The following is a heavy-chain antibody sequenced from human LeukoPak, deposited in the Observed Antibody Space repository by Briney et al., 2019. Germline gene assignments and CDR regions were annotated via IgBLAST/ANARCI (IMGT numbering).Heavy chain of an antibody. D-gene: IGHD3-3*01. CDR3: ARDFIEANSLRFLEWSLYY. CDR2: ISADNGNT. CDR1: GYTFTSYG. V-gene: IGHV1-18*01. J-gene: IGHJ4*02. Sequence: GASLKVSCKASGYTFTSYGISWVRQAPGQGLEWMGWISADNGNTNYAQKLQGRVTMTTDTSTSTAYMELRSLRSDDTAVYYCARDFIEANSLRFLEWSLYYWGQGALVTVSS.